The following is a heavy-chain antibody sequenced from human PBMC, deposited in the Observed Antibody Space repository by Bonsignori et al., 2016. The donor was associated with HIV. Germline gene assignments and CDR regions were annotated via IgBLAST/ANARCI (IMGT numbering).Heavy chain of an antibody. V-gene: IGHV3-48*02. CDR2: ISSSSSTI. D-gene: IGHD6-13*01. CDR3: ARDGYISSWYGEDNYYYMDV. J-gene: IGHJ6*03. CDR1: GFTFSTHD. Sequence: GGSLRLSCAASGFTFSTHDMNWVRQAPGKGLEWVSYISSSSSTICYADSVKGRFTISRDNAENSLYLQMNSLRDDDTAVYYCARDGYISSWYGEDNYYYMDVWGKGTTVTVSS.